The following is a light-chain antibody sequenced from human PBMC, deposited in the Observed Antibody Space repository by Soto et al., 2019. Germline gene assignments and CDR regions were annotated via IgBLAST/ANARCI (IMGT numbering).Light chain of an antibody. CDR2: KAS. J-gene: IGKJ1*01. V-gene: IGKV1-5*03. CDR3: QQYSPYSART. Sequence: DIQMTQSPSTLSASVGDRVTVTCRASQNIGSWVAWYPQKPGKAPNLLIYKASTLENGVPSRFSGTGSGTEFTLTISSLQPDDFATYYCQQYSPYSARTFGQGTKVEVK. CDR1: QNIGSW.